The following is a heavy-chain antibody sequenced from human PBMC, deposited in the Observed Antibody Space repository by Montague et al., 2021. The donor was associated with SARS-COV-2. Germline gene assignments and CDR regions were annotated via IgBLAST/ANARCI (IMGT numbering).Heavy chain of an antibody. CDR1: GGSFSSGNFF. Sequence: SETLSLTCSVSGGSFSSGNFFWGWIRQPPGKRLEWIGGISNSGSTFYNPSLKSRVTISVHTSRNQLSLNVKSVTAADTAVYYCARYRSYDVVTYYPDFWGQGILVTVSS. CDR2: ISNSGST. CDR3: ARYRSYDVVTYYPDF. V-gene: IGHV4-39*01. J-gene: IGHJ4*02. D-gene: IGHD3-9*01.